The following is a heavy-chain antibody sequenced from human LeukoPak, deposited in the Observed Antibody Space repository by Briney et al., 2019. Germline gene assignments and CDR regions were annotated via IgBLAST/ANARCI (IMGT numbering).Heavy chain of an antibody. J-gene: IGHJ4*02. Sequence: ASVKVSCTAAGYTFINYDINWVRQATGQGLEWMGWMSPNSGNTGYAQKFQGRVTMTRNTSISTAYMELSSLRCEDTAVYYCTRGRHSGSYVFDYWGQGTLVTVSS. CDR2: MSPNSGNT. CDR1: GYTFINYD. CDR3: TRGRHSGSYVFDY. V-gene: IGHV1-8*01. D-gene: IGHD1-26*01.